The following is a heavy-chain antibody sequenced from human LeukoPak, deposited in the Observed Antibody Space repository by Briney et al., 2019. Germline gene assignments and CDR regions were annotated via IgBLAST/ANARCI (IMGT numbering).Heavy chain of an antibody. V-gene: IGHV4-59*01. J-gene: IGHJ6*02. CDR2: IYYSGST. CDR3: TSRGMDV. Sequence: SETLSLTCTVSGGSLSSYYWSWLRQPPGKGLEWIGYIYYSGSTNYNPSLKSRVTISVDTSKNQFSLKLSSVTAADTAVYYCTSRGMDVWGQGTTVTVSS. CDR1: GGSLSSYY.